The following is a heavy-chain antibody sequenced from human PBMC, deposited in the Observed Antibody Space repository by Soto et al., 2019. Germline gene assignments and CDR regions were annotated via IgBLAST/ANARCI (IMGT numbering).Heavy chain of an antibody. CDR2: INPNSGGT. CDR1: GYTFTGYY. V-gene: IGHV1-2*04. D-gene: IGHD3-10*01. CDR3: ARVSSRTMASTNFDY. Sequence: ASVKVSCKASGYTFTGYYMHWVRQAPGQGLEWMGWINPNSGGTNYAQKFQGWVTMTRDTSISTAYMELSRLRSDDTAVYYCARVSSRTMASTNFDYWGQGTLVTVSS. J-gene: IGHJ4*02.